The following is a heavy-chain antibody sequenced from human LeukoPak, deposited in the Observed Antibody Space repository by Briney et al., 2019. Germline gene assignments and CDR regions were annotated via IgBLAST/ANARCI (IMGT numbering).Heavy chain of an antibody. J-gene: IGHJ5*02. V-gene: IGHV4-59*08. CDR1: GGSISGYY. D-gene: IGHD3-16*01. CDR3: ARGHYGLDP. CDR2: MFYNGDI. Sequence: PSETLSVTCTVFGGSISGYYWSWIRQPPGNGLEWIAYMFYNGDINYNPSLQSRVAISVDTSKDHFSLKLRSVTAADTAMYYCARGHYGLDPWGQGTLVTVSS.